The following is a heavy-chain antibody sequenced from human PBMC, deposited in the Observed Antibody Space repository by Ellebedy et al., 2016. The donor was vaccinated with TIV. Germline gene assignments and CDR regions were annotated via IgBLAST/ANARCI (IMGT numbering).Heavy chain of an antibody. D-gene: IGHD1-14*01. CDR2: INQDGNKK. CDR1: GFTFTSYW. V-gene: IGHV3-7*01. CDR3: ARTGNDY. J-gene: IGHJ4*02. Sequence: PGGSLRLSCAASGFTFTSYWMTWVRQAPGKGLEWVANINQDGNKKYYVDSVKGRFTISRDNARNSLYLQMNSLRGEDTAGYYCARTGNDYWGQGTLVTVSS.